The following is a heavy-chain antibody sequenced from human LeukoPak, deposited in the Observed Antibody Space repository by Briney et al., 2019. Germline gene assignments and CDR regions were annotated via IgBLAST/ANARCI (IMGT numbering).Heavy chain of an antibody. V-gene: IGHV1-46*01. CDR1: GYTFTSYY. D-gene: IGHD4-11*01. CDR2: INPSGGST. CDR3: ARNSNTYYYYMDV. J-gene: IGHJ6*03. Sequence: ASVKVSCKASGYTFTSYYVHWVRQAPGQGLEWMGIINPSGGSTSYAQTFQGRVTMTRDMSTSTVYMELSSLRSEDTAVYYCARNSNTYYYYMDVWGKGTRSASP.